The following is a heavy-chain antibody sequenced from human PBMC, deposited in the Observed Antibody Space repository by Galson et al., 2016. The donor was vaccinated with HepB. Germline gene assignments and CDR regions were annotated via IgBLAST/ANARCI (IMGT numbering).Heavy chain of an antibody. Sequence: SLRLSCAASRFAFDEYALHWVRQGPGKGLEWVSGISWDSETIDYVDSVRGRFRISRDNAEKSLFLQMNSLRQEDTGVYYCVKDRRVTTGVFESWGQGTLVVVSS. CDR2: ISWDSETI. CDR1: RFAFDEYA. J-gene: IGHJ4*02. D-gene: IGHD4-23*01. V-gene: IGHV3-9*01. CDR3: VKDRRVTTGVFES.